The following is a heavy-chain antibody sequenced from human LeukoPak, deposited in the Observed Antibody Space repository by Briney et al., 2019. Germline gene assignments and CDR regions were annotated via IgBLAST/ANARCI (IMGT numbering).Heavy chain of an antibody. CDR1: RFTFSSYA. Sequence: GRSLRLSCAASRFTFSSYAMHWVSQAPGKGLEWVAVISYDGSNKYYADSVKGRFTISRDNSKNTLYLQMNSLRAEDTAVYYCARDPYYYDSSGFDYWGQGSLVTVSS. D-gene: IGHD3-22*01. CDR2: ISYDGSNK. V-gene: IGHV3-30-3*01. CDR3: ARDPYYYDSSGFDY. J-gene: IGHJ4*02.